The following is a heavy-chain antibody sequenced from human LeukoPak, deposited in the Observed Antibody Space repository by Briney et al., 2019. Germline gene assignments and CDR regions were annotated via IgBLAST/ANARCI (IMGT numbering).Heavy chain of an antibody. CDR2: IIPIFGTA. V-gene: IGHV1-69*05. CDR1: GGTFSSYA. J-gene: IGHJ4*02. D-gene: IGHD6-19*01. Sequence: SVKVSCKASGGTFSSYAISWVRQAPGQGLEWMGGIIPIFGTANYAQKFQGRVTITTDESTSTAYMELSSMRSEDTAVYYCARESPSSIAVAGTYFDYWGQGTLVTVSS. CDR3: ARESPSSIAVAGTYFDY.